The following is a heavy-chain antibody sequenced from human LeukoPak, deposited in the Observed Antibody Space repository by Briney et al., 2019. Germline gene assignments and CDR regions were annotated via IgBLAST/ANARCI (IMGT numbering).Heavy chain of an antibody. CDR2: IKQDGSET. CDR1: GFTFSSYW. J-gene: IGHJ4*02. Sequence: PGGSLRLSCAASGFTFSSYWMSWVRQAPGKGLEWVANIKQDGSETYYVDSVKGRFTISRDDAKNSLYLQMNSLRAEDTAVYYCARRAGAYSHPYDYWGQGTLVTVSS. D-gene: IGHD4/OR15-4a*01. V-gene: IGHV3-7*01. CDR3: ARRAGAYSHPYDY.